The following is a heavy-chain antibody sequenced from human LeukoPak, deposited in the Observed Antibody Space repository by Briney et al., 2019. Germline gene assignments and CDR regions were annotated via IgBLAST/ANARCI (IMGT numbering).Heavy chain of an antibody. CDR1: GGSISSSSYY. Sequence: KPSETLSLTCTVSGGSISSSSYYWGWIRQPPGKGLEWIGSIYYSGSTYYNPSLKSRVTISVDTSKNQFSLKLSSVTAADTAVYYCARPGYGSGTYGAFDIWGQGTMVTVSS. V-gene: IGHV4-39*07. CDR2: IYYSGST. CDR3: ARPGYGSGTYGAFDI. D-gene: IGHD3-10*01. J-gene: IGHJ3*02.